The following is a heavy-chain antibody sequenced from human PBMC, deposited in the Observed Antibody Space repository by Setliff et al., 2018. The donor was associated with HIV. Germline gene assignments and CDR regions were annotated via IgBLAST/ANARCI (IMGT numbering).Heavy chain of an antibody. J-gene: IGHJ4*01. CDR3: ARGALLAVFDFDH. CDR1: GYGFSNYG. V-gene: IGHV1-18*01. Sequence: ASVKVSCKTSGYGFSNYGITWVRKAPGQGLEWMGWISTHLGDTKYAETFQDRVTLSTDTSTSTVYMELRSLTSDDTAVYYCARGALLAVFDFDHWGHGTQVTVSS. D-gene: IGHD3-10*01. CDR2: ISTHLGDT.